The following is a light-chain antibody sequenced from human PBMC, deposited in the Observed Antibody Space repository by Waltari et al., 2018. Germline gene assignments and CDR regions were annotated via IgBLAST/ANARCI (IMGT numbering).Light chain of an antibody. J-gene: IGLJ2*01. CDR1: NRDIGGYNF. Sequence: QSALTQPASVSGSPGQSITISCTGSNRDIGGYNFVAWHQQHPGKVPKLIIYDVTNRRAGVSNRFSGSKSGNTASLTISGLQAEDEADYYCSSYANTNTLLFGGGTKLAVL. V-gene: IGLV2-14*03. CDR2: DVT. CDR3: SSYANTNTLL.